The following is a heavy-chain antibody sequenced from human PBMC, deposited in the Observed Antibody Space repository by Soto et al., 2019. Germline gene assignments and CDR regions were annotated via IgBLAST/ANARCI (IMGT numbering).Heavy chain of an antibody. V-gene: IGHV2-5*02. J-gene: IGHJ4*02. D-gene: IGHD6-13*01. CDR3: AHRQSNIWYFGY. CDR1: GFSLNTRGVG. CDR2: IYWDDDK. Sequence: GPTLVNPTQTLTLTCTFSGFSLNTRGVGVGWIRQPPGKALEWLALIYWDDDKRYSPSLKSRLTITKDTSKNQVVLTMTNMDPVDSATYYCAHRQSNIWYFGYWGQGTRVTVSS.